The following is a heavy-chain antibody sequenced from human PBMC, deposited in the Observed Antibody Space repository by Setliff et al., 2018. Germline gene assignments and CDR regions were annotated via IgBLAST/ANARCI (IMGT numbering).Heavy chain of an antibody. CDR2: IYPGDSDT. Sequence: PGESLKISCKGSGYSFTSYWTAWVRQMPGKGLEWMGIIYPGDSDTRYSPSFQGQVTISADRSTRTAYLQWSSLKASDTAFYYCARSDYGDYFAWDSYGMDVWGQGTTVTVSS. D-gene: IGHD4-17*01. CDR3: ARSDYGDYFAWDSYGMDV. CDR1: GYSFTSYW. J-gene: IGHJ6*02. V-gene: IGHV5-51*01.